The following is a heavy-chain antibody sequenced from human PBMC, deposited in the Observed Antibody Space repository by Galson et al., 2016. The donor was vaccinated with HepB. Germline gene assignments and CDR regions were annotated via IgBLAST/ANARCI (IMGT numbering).Heavy chain of an antibody. J-gene: IGHJ4*02. V-gene: IGHV1-69*13. CDR1: GDTFSSFA. D-gene: IGHD5-18*01. CDR2: IIPSFGTP. Sequence: SVKVSCKASGDTFSSFAINWVRQAPGQGLEWMGGIIPSFGTPYSAQKFQGRVTITADESTSTAYMELSSLKSEDTAIYYCAFGYTYGLDYWGQGTLVTVSS. CDR3: AFGYTYGLDY.